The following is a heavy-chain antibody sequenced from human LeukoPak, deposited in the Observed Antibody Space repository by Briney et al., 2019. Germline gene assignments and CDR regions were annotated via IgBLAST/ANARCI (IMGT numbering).Heavy chain of an antibody. J-gene: IGHJ6*02. D-gene: IGHD1-14*01. CDR2: IYSGGGT. Sequence: GGSLRLSCAASGFTVRSNFMSWVRQAPGEGLEWVSVIYSGGGTYYADYLKGRFTISRDNSKNTLYLQMNSLRAEDTAVYYCARVGTTNPYHYGMDVWSQGTTVTVSS. CDR3: ARVGTTNPYHYGMDV. CDR1: GFTVRSNF. V-gene: IGHV3-53*01.